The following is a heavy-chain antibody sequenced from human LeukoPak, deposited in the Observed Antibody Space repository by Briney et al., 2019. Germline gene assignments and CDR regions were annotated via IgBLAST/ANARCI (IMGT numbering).Heavy chain of an antibody. V-gene: IGHV3-23*01. CDR1: GFTFSSYA. D-gene: IGHD3-22*01. CDR3: AKDRYLNYYDSSGYNDY. CDR2: ISGSGGST. Sequence: GGSLRLSCAASGFTFSSYAMSWVRQAPGKGLEWVSAISGSGGSTYYADSVKGRFTISRDNSKNTLYLQMNSLRAEDTAVYYCAKDRYLNYYDSSGYNDYWGQGTLVTVSS. J-gene: IGHJ4*02.